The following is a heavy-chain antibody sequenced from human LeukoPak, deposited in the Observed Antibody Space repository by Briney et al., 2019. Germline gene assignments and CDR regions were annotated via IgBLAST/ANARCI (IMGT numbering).Heavy chain of an antibody. V-gene: IGHV3-43D*03. J-gene: IGHJ5*02. CDR1: GFTFDDYA. Sequence: GSLRLSCAASGFTFDDYAMHWVRQAPGKGLEWVSLISWDGGSTYYADSVKSRFTISRDNSKNSLYLQMNSLRAEDTALYYCAKDKEVREYYNWFDPWGQGTLVTVSS. D-gene: IGHD3-10*01. CDR3: AKDKEVREYYNWFDP. CDR2: ISWDGGST.